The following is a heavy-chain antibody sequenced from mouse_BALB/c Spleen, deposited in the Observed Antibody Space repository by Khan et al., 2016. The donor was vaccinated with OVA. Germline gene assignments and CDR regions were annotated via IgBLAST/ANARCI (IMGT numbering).Heavy chain of an antibody. CDR3: GTYSRFAQ. Sequence: EVQLQESGAELVKPGASVKLSCTASGFNITDTYMHWVKERPEQGLEWIGRIDPASGSAKYDPKFQGKATITADTSSNTVYLQFSSLTSEDTAVSYCGTYSRFAQWGQGTLVTVSA. V-gene: IGHV14-3*02. D-gene: IGHD2-10*01. CDR1: GFNITDTY. CDR2: IDPASGSA. J-gene: IGHJ3*01.